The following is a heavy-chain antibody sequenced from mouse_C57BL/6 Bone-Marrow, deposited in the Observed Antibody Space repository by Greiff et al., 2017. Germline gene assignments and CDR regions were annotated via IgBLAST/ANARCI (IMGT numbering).Heavy chain of an antibody. D-gene: IGHD1-2*01. J-gene: IGHJ3*01. CDR1: GFTFSDYG. V-gene: IGHV5-15*01. Sequence: EVKLQASGGGLVQPGGSLKLSCAASGFTFSDYGMAWVRQAPRKGPEWVAFISNLAYSIYYADTVTGRFTISSENAKNTLYLEMSSLRSEDTAMYDCARHRDNGWGFAYWGQGTLVTVAA. CDR2: ISNLAYSI. CDR3: ARHRDNGWGFAY.